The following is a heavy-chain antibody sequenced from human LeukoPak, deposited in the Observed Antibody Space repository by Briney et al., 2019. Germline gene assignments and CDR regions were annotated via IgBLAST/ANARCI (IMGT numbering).Heavy chain of an antibody. CDR1: GGSISSYY. CDR3: ARGDDFWSGYYNY. V-gene: IGHV4-4*07. CDR2: IYTSGST. J-gene: IGHJ4*02. D-gene: IGHD3-3*01. Sequence: PSETLSLTCTVSGGSISSYYCSWIRQPAGKGLEWIGRIYTSGSTNYNPSLKSRITMSADTSKKQFSLKLSSVTAADTAVYYCARGDDFWSGYYNYWGQGTLVTVSS.